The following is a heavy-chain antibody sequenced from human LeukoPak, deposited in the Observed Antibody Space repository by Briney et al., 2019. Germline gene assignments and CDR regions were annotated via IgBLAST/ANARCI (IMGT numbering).Heavy chain of an antibody. V-gene: IGHV3-30*02. CDR1: GFGFSSYG. J-gene: IGHJ6*03. Sequence: GGSLRLSCAASGFGFSSYGMHWVRQAPGKGLEWVAFIRYDGRNTYYADSVKGRFTISRDNSKNTLYLQMNSLRAEDTAVYYCAKAFGVNSEWQIHYYYYMDVWGKGTTVTVSS. CDR2: IRYDGRNT. D-gene: IGHD3-16*01. CDR3: AKAFGVNSEWQIHYYYYMDV.